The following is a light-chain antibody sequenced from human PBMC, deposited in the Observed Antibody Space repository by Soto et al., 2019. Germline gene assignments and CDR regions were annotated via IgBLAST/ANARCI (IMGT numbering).Light chain of an antibody. J-gene: IGKJ5*01. CDR2: GAS. CDR1: QSVSSN. CDR3: QQYNNWPPIT. Sequence: EIVMTQSPATLSVSPGESATLSCRASQSVSSNLAWYQQKPGQTPSLLIYGASTRATGIPARFSGSGSGTEFTLIISSLQSEDFAVYYCQQYNNWPPITFGQGTRLEIK. V-gene: IGKV3-15*01.